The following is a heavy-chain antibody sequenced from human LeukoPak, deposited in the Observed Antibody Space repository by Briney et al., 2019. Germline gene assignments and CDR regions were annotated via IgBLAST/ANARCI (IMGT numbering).Heavy chain of an antibody. CDR3: ARGQPYIAVAGTFDY. Sequence: PGRSLRLSCAASGFTFSSYAMHWVRQAPGKGREWVAVISYDGSNKYYADSVKGRFTISRENSKNTLYLQMNSLRAEDTAVYYCARGQPYIAVAGTFDYWAREPWSPSPQ. CDR1: GFTFSSYA. J-gene: IGHJ4*02. CDR2: ISYDGSNK. V-gene: IGHV3-30*04. D-gene: IGHD6-19*01.